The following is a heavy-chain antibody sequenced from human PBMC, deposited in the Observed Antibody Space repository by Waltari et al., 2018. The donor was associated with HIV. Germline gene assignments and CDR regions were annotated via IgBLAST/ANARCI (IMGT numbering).Heavy chain of an antibody. CDR3: ARDGGGATPYWYFDL. CDR2: ISSNGGSI. J-gene: IGHJ2*01. Sequence: EVQVLESGGGLVQPGGSLRLSCAASGFTFSNYVMHWVRQAEGKGLEYVSAISSNGGSIYYANSVKGRFTISRDNSKNTLYLQMGSLRAEDMAVYYCARDGGGATPYWYFDLWGRGTLVTVSS. V-gene: IGHV3-64*01. D-gene: IGHD3-16*01. CDR1: GFTFSNYV.